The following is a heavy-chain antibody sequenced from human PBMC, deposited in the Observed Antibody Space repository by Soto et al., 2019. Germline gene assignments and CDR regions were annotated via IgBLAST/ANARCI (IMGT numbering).Heavy chain of an antibody. D-gene: IGHD4-17*01. CDR1: GGSISSYY. J-gene: IGHJ4*02. V-gene: IGHV4-59*08. Sequence: SECLSLTCTVAGGSISSYYWSWIRQPPGKGLEWIGYIYYSGSTNYNPSLKSRVTISVDTSKNQFSLKLSSVTAADTAVYYCARHGGYGDDFDYWGQGTLVTVSS. CDR3: ARHGGYGDDFDY. CDR2: IYYSGST.